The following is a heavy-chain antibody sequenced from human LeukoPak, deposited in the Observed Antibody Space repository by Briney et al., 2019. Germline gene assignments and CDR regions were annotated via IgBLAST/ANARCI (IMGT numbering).Heavy chain of an antibody. J-gene: IGHJ5*02. Sequence: SETLSLTCTVSGGSISSSSYYWGWIRQPPGKGLEWIGSIYYSGSTYYNPSLKSRVTISVDTSKNQFSLKLSSVTAADTAVYYCANTQGWFYPWGQGTLVTVSS. CDR1: GGSISSSSYY. V-gene: IGHV4-39*01. CDR2: IYYSGST. CDR3: ANTQGWFYP.